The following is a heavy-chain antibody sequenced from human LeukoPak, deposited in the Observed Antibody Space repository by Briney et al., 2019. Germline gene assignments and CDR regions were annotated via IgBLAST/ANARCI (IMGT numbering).Heavy chain of an antibody. V-gene: IGHV1-69*13. Sequence: SVKVSCKASGGTFSSYAISWVRQAPGQGLEWMGGIIPIFGTANYAQKFQGRVTITADESTSTAYMELSSLRSEDTAAYYCASGVPDTAMVTINFDYWGQGTLVTVSS. D-gene: IGHD5-18*01. J-gene: IGHJ4*02. CDR2: IIPIFGTA. CDR1: GGTFSSYA. CDR3: ASGVPDTAMVTINFDY.